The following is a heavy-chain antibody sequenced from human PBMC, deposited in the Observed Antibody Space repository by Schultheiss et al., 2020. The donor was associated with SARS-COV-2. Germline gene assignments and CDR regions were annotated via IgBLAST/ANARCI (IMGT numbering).Heavy chain of an antibody. Sequence: GGSLRLSCAASGFTFSDYYMSWIRQAPGKGLEWVAVISYDGSNKYYADSVKGRFTISRDNSKNTLYLQMNSLRAEDTAVYYCAKEAGTEDYFDYWGQGTLVTVSS. CDR1: GFTFSDYY. CDR3: AKEAGTEDYFDY. V-gene: IGHV3-30*18. CDR2: ISYDGSNK. J-gene: IGHJ4*02.